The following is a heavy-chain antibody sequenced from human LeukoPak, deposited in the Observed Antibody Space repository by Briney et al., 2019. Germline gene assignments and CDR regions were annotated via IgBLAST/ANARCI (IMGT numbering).Heavy chain of an antibody. V-gene: IGHV4-61*01. Sequence: PSETLSLTCTVSGGSVSSGSYYWSWIRQPPGKGLEWIGYIYYSGSTYYNPSLKSRVTISVDTSKNQFSLKLSSVTAADTAVYYCAREDGTRFDYWGQGTLVTVSS. CDR3: AREDGTRFDY. CDR2: IYYSGST. D-gene: IGHD2-2*01. J-gene: IGHJ4*02. CDR1: GGSVSSGSYY.